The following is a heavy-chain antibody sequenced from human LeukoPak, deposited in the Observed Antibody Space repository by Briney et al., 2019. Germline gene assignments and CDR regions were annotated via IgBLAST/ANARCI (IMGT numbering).Heavy chain of an antibody. D-gene: IGHD6-19*01. J-gene: IGHJ4*02. V-gene: IGHV3-7*03. CDR3: VKAASGGWYDTNFDY. CDR2: VNQDESQK. CDR1: GFTVSSNW. Sequence: GGSLRLSCAASGFTVSSNWMSWVRQAPGKGLEWVANVNQDESQKYYVDSVKGRFTISRDNSKNTLYMYMNSLRAEDAAVYYCVKAASGGWYDTNFDYWGQGTLVTVSS.